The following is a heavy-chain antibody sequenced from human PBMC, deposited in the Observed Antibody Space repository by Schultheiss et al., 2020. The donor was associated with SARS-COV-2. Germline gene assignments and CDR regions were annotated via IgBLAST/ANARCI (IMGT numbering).Heavy chain of an antibody. D-gene: IGHD6-13*01. CDR1: GFSLSTSGVG. Sequence: SGPTLVKPTQTLTLTCTFSGFSLSTSGVGVGWIRQPPGKALEWLALIYWNDDKRYSPSLKSRLTITKDTSKNQVVLTMTNMDPVDTATYYCARGRAAATIDYWGQGTLVTVSS. CDR2: IYWNDDK. V-gene: IGHV2-5*01. J-gene: IGHJ4*02. CDR3: ARGRAAATIDY.